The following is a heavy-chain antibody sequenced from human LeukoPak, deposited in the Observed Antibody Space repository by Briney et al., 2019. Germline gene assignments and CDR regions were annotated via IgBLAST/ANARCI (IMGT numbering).Heavy chain of an antibody. CDR1: GGSISSSSYY. Sequence: TSSETLSLTCTVSGGSISSSSYYWGWIRQPPGKGLEWIGSIYYSGSTYYNPSLKSRVTISVDTSKNQFSLKPSSVTAADTAVYYCAREITAGSNWFDPWGQGTLVTVSS. V-gene: IGHV4-39*02. J-gene: IGHJ5*02. CDR2: IYYSGST. CDR3: AREITAGSNWFDP. D-gene: IGHD1-20*01.